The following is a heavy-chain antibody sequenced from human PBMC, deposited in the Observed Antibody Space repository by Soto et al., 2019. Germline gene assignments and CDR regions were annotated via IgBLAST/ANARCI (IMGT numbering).Heavy chain of an antibody. CDR3: ARDRRRKDYYYYYGMDV. CDR2: ISSSSSTI. V-gene: IGHV3-48*02. J-gene: IGHJ6*02. D-gene: IGHD1-1*01. CDR1: GFTFSSYS. Sequence: GGSLRLSCAASGFTFSSYSMNWVRQAPGKGLEWVSYISSSSSTIYYADSVKGRFTISRDNAKNSLYLQMNSLRDEDTAVYYCARDRRRKDYYYYYGMDVWGQGTTVTVSS.